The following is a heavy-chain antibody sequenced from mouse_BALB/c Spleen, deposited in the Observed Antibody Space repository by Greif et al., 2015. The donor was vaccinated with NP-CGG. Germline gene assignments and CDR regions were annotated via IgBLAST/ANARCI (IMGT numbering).Heavy chain of an antibody. J-gene: IGHJ2*01. CDR1: GYTFTSYW. V-gene: IGHV1-7*01. CDR2: INPSTGYT. CDR3: ARGRGGDY. Sequence: QVQLQQSGAELAKPGASVKMSCKASGYTFTSYWMHWVKQRPGQGLEWIGYINPSTGYTEYNQKFRDKATLTADKSSSTAYMQLSSLTSEDSAVYYCARGRGGDYWGQGTTLTVSS.